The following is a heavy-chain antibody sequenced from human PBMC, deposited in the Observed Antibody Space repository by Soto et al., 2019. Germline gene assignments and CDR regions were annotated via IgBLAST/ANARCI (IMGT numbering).Heavy chain of an antibody. J-gene: IGHJ4*02. D-gene: IGHD6-19*01. CDR3: ARDLPNDKGLAVAGTFDY. CDR2: IIPIFGTA. V-gene: IGHV1-69*06. Sequence: QVQLVQSGAEVKKPGSSVKVSCKASGGTFSSYAISWVRQAPGQGLEGMGGIIPIFGTANYAQKFQGRVTITADKSTSTAYMELSSLRSEDTAVYYCARDLPNDKGLAVAGTFDYWGQGTLVTVSS. CDR1: GGTFSSYA.